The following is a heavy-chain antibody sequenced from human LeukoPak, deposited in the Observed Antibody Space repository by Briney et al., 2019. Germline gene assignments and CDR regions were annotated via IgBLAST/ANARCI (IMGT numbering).Heavy chain of an antibody. CDR3: ARHQGVVDL. V-gene: IGHV4-34*01. D-gene: IGHD3-3*01. CDR2: INHSGST. Sequence: RSETLSLTCAVYGGSFSGFYWSWIRQPPGKGLEWIGEINHSGSTNYNASLKSRVTISVDTSKNQFSLKLSSVTAADTAVYYCARHQGVVDLWGRGSLVTVSS. J-gene: IGHJ2*01. CDR1: GGSFSGFY.